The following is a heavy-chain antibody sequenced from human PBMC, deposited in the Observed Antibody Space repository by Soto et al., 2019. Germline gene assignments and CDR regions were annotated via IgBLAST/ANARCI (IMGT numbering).Heavy chain of an antibody. CDR2: MNPNSGNT. J-gene: IGHJ4*02. Sequence: ASVKVSCKASGYSFTSYDINWVRQATGQGLEWMGWMNPNSGNTAYAQKFQGRVTMTRNTSISAAYMELSSLRSEDTAVYYCASVKLDYFDYCGQGTLVTVSS. CDR1: GYSFTSYD. CDR3: ASVKLDYFDY. V-gene: IGHV1-8*01.